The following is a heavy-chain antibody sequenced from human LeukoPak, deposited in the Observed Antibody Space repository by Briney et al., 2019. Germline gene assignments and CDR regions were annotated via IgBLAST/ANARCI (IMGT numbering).Heavy chain of an antibody. CDR2: IYYNGVS. CDR1: GGSISGYY. J-gene: IGHJ4*02. Sequence: SETLSLTCTVSGGSISGYYWSWIRQPPGKGLEWIAYIYYNGVSNYNPSLKSRVIISVDSSKNQFSLKLSSVTAADTAVYYCARTGGSYSGYFDYWGQGTLVTVSS. V-gene: IGHV4-59*01. D-gene: IGHD1-26*01. CDR3: ARTGGSYSGYFDY.